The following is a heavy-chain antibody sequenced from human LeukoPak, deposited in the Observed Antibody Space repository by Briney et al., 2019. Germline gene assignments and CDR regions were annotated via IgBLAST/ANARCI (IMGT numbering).Heavy chain of an antibody. D-gene: IGHD3-3*01. CDR1: GYSISSGYY. J-gene: IGHJ4*02. CDR2: IYHSGST. Sequence: SETLSLTCTVSGYSISSGYYWGWIRQPPGKGLEWIGSIYHSGSTYYNPSLKSRVTISVDTSKNQFSLKLSSVTAADTAVYYCARDGFGVVIGHDHWGQGTLVTVSS. CDR3: ARDGFGVVIGHDH. V-gene: IGHV4-38-2*02.